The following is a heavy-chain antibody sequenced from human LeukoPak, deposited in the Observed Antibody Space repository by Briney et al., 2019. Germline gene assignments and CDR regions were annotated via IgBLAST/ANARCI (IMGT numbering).Heavy chain of an antibody. CDR2: IIPIFGTA. J-gene: IGHJ3*02. CDR3: ARDPARYYDSSGGAFDI. V-gene: IGHV1-69*06. Sequence: ASVKVSCKASGGTFSSYAISWVRQAPGQGLEWMGGIIPIFGTANYAQKFQGRVTITADKSTSTAYMELSSLRSEDTAVYYCARDPARYYDSSGGAFDIWGQGTMVTVSS. CDR1: GGTFSSYA. D-gene: IGHD3-22*01.